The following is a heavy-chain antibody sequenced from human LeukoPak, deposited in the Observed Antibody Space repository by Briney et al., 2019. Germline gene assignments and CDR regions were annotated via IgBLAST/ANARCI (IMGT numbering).Heavy chain of an antibody. V-gene: IGHV4-39*07. Sequence: SETLSLTCTVSGGSISSSSYYWGWIRQPPGKGLEWIGSIYYSGSTYYNPSLKSRVTISVDTSKNQFSLKLSSVTAADTAVYYCARGIQLWLWYFDYWGQGTLVTVSS. CDR2: IYYSGST. CDR1: GGSISSSSYY. D-gene: IGHD5-18*01. J-gene: IGHJ4*02. CDR3: ARGIQLWLWYFDY.